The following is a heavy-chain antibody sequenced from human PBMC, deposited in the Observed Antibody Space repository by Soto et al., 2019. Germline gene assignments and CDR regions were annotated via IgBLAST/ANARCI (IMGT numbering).Heavy chain of an antibody. CDR2: ISSSSSYI. CDR3: ARDYSRQQAPDY. D-gene: IGHD6-13*01. Sequence: LRLSFAASGFTFSSYSMNWVRQAPGKGLEWVSSISSSSSYIYYADSVKGRFTISRDNAKNSLYLQMNSLRAEDTAVYYCARDYSRQQAPDYWGQGTLVTVSS. CDR1: GFTFSSYS. J-gene: IGHJ4*02. V-gene: IGHV3-21*01.